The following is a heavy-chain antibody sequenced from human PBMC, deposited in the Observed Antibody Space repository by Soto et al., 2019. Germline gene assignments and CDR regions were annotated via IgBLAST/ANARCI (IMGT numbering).Heavy chain of an antibody. CDR3: ARAVFPRGYCSGGSCYYFDY. J-gene: IGHJ4*02. CDR2: IYYSGST. Sequence: NPSEILSLTCTVSGGSISNGGYYWSWIRQHPGKGLEWIGYIYYSGSTYYNPSLKSRVTISVDTSKNQFSLKLSSVTAADTAVYYCARAVFPRGYCSGGSCYYFDYWGQGTLVTVSS. V-gene: IGHV4-31*03. D-gene: IGHD2-15*01. CDR1: GGSISNGGYY.